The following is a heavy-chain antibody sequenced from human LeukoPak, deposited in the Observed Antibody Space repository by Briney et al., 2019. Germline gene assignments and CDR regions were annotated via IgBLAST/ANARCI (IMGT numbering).Heavy chain of an antibody. CDR3: ARGGYIADGMDV. D-gene: IGHD6-13*01. J-gene: IGHJ6*02. Sequence: GGSLRLSCAASGFTFSSYAMHWVRQAPGKGLEWVAVISYDGSNKYYADSVKGRFTISRDNSKNTLYLQMNSLRAEDTAVYYCARGGYIADGMDVWGQGTTVTVSS. CDR2: ISYDGSNK. V-gene: IGHV3-30-3*01. CDR1: GFTFSSYA.